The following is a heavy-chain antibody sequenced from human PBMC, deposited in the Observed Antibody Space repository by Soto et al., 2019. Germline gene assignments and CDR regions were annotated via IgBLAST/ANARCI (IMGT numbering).Heavy chain of an antibody. Sequence: SETLSLTCTVSGGSISSYYWGWIRQPPGKGLEWIGYIYYTGSTYYNPSLKSRVTISVDTSKNQFSLRLSSVTAADTAVYYCARGPIDYYGSGSYYWFDPWGQGTLVTVSS. CDR1: GGSISSYY. CDR2: IYYTGST. J-gene: IGHJ5*02. D-gene: IGHD3-10*01. CDR3: ARGPIDYYGSGSYYWFDP. V-gene: IGHV4-59*12.